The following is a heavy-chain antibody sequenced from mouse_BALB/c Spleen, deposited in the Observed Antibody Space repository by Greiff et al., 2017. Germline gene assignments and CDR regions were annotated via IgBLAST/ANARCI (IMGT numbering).Heavy chain of an antibody. Sequence: EVQRVESGGGLVKPGGSLKLSCAASGFTFSSYAMSWVRQSPEKRLEWVAEISSGGSYTYYPDTVTGRFTISRDNAKNTLYLEMSSLRSEDTAMYYCARREGLRGHFDYWGQGTTLTVSS. CDR3: ARREGLRGHFDY. CDR1: GFTFSSYA. CDR2: ISSGGSYT. D-gene: IGHD2-2*01. V-gene: IGHV5-9-4*01. J-gene: IGHJ2*01.